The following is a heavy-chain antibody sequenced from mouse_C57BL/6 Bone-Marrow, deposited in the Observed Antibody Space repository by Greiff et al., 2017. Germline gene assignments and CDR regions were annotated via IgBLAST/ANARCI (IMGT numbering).Heavy chain of an antibody. CDR2: ISGGGGNT. CDR3: ARRLGGY. V-gene: IGHV5-9*01. D-gene: IGHD3-1*01. CDR1: GFTFSSYT. Sequence: DVQLVDSGGGLVKPGGSLKLSCAASGFTFSSYTMSWVRQTPEKRLEWVATISGGGGNTYYPDSVKGRFTISRDNAKNTLYLQMSSLRSEDTALYYCARRLGGYWGQGTTLTVSS. J-gene: IGHJ2*01.